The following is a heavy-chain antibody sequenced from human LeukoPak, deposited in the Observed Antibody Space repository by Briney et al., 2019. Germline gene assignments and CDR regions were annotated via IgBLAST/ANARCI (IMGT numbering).Heavy chain of an antibody. V-gene: IGHV3-33*08. CDR2: IWYDGSNK. J-gene: IGHJ2*01. Sequence: GGSLRLSCAASGFTFSSYGMHWVRQAPGKGLEWVAVIWYDGSNKYYADSVKGRFTISRDNSKNTLYLQMNSLRAEDTAVYYCARGGGIGSSWPWYFDLWGRGTLVTVSS. CDR1: GFTFSSYG. D-gene: IGHD6-13*01. CDR3: ARGGGIGSSWPWYFDL.